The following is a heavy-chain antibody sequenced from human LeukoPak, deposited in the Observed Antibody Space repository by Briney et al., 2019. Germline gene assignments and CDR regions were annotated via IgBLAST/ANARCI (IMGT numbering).Heavy chain of an antibody. CDR1: GGSISSYY. D-gene: IGHD3-9*01. CDR2: IYYSGST. V-gene: IGHV4-59*01. Sequence: SETLSLTCTVSGGSISSYYWSWIRQPPGKGLEWIGYIYYSGSTNYNPSLKSRVTISVDTSKNQFSLKLSSVTATDTAVYYCARGASYDILTGHYYFDYWGQGTLVTVSS. CDR3: ARGASYDILTGHYYFDY. J-gene: IGHJ4*02.